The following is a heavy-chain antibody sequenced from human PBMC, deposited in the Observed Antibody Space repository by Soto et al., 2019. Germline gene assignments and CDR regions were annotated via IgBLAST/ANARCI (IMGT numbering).Heavy chain of an antibody. CDR2: IWYDGSNK. J-gene: IGHJ2*01. Sequence: QVQLVESGGGVVQPGRSLRLSCAASGFTFSSYGMQWVRQAPGKGLEWVAVIWYDGSNKYYADSVKGRFTISRDNSKNTRYMQMLSLRAEDTAVYYCAREGYCSGGSCYVWYFDLWGRGTLVTVSS. CDR3: AREGYCSGGSCYVWYFDL. V-gene: IGHV3-33*01. D-gene: IGHD2-15*01. CDR1: GFTFSSYG.